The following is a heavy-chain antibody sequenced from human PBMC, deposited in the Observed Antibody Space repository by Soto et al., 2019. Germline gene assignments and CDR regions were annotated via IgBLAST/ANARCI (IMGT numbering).Heavy chain of an antibody. D-gene: IGHD3-22*01. CDR1: GFTFDEYA. CDR3: AKDTSIYYYDSSGYCDY. Sequence: GGSLRLSCAASGFTFDEYAMHWVRQAPGKGLEWVSGISWNSGSIGYADSVKGRFTISRDNAKNSLYLQMNSLRAEDTALYYCAKDTSIYYYDSSGYCDYWGQGTLVTVSS. CDR2: ISWNSGSI. J-gene: IGHJ4*02. V-gene: IGHV3-9*01.